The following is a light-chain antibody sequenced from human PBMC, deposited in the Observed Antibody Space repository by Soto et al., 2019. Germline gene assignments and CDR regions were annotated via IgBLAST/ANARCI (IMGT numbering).Light chain of an antibody. J-gene: IGKJ4*01. Sequence: DIQMTQSPSSVSASVGDRVTITCRANQGISTWLAWYQQKPGKAPKLLSYAASSLQSGVPSRFSGSGSGTECPRTISSLRPEYFATVICQQANSSPLLCFGGGTKVEIK. V-gene: IGKV1-12*01. CDR1: QGISTW. CDR3: QQANSSPLLC. CDR2: AAS.